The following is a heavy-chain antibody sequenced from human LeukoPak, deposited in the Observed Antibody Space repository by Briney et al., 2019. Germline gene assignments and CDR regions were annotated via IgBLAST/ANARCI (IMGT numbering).Heavy chain of an antibody. Sequence: GGSLRLSCAASGFTFSSYAMSWVRQALGKGLEWVSAISCSGGSTYYADSVKGRFTISRDNSKNTLYLQMNSLRAEDTAVYYCAKDVLDFGRFLEWLENWGQGTLVTVSS. D-gene: IGHD3-3*01. V-gene: IGHV3-23*01. CDR3: AKDVLDFGRFLEWLEN. CDR2: ISCSGGST. J-gene: IGHJ4*02. CDR1: GFTFSSYA.